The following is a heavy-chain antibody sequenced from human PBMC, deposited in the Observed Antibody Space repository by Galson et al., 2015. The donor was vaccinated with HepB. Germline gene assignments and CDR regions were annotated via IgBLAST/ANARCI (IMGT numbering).Heavy chain of an antibody. CDR1: GYTFTSHY. V-gene: IGHV1-46*03. CDR2: LNPSGGST. Sequence: SVKVSCKASGYTFTSHYIHWVRQAPGQGLEWVGILNPSGGSTSYAQKFQGRVTMTRDTSTSTVYMELSSLRSEDTAVYYCARVPYYYDGSGYEVPWDYYYGMDVWGQGTTVTVSS. J-gene: IGHJ6*02. D-gene: IGHD3-22*01. CDR3: ARVPYYYDGSGYEVPWDYYYGMDV.